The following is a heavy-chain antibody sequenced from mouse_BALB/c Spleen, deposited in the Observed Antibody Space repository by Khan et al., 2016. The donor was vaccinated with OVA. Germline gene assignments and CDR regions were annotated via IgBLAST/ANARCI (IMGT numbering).Heavy chain of an antibody. CDR3: ARAYYRYDGSYAMDY. Sequence: QMQLEESGPDLVSPSQSLSITCTVSGFSLSRYNIHWVRQPPGKGLEWLGMIWGGGGTDYNSTLKSRLSISKDNSKNQVFLKMNSLQTDDTAMYYCARAYYRYDGSYAMDYWGQGTSVTVSS. J-gene: IGHJ4*01. CDR2: IWGGGGT. D-gene: IGHD2-14*01. V-gene: IGHV2-6-4*01. CDR1: GFSLSRYN.